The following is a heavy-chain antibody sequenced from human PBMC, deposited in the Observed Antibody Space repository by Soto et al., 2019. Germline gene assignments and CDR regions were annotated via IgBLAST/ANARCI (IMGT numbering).Heavy chain of an antibody. CDR3: ARVVKLGQNPGPPVYYYYYYGMDV. D-gene: IGHD1-1*01. CDR2: IIPIFGTA. V-gene: IGHV1-69*01. J-gene: IGHJ6*02. Sequence: QVQLVQSGAEVKKPGSSVKVSCKASGGTFSSYAISWVRQAPGQGLEWMGGIIPIFGTANYAQKFQGRVTITADESTSTAYMELSSLRSEDTAVYYCARVVKLGQNPGPPVYYYYYYGMDVWGQGTTVTVSS. CDR1: GGTFSSYA.